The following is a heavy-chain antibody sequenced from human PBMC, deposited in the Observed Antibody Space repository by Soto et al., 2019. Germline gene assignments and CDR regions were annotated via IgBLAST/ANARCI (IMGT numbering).Heavy chain of an antibody. V-gene: IGHV4-31*03. Sequence: SETLSLTCTASGGSISSGGYYWSWIRQHPGKGLEWIGYIYYSGSTYYNPSLKSRVTISVDTSKNQFSLKLSSVTAADTAVYYCARVGCYDGSGYNAFNIWGQGTMVTVSS. CDR1: GGSISSGGYY. CDR2: IYYSGST. CDR3: ARVGCYDGSGYNAFNI. J-gene: IGHJ3*02. D-gene: IGHD3-22*01.